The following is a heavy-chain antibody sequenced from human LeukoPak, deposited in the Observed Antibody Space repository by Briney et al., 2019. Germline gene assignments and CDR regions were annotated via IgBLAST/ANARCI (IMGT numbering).Heavy chain of an antibody. J-gene: IGHJ4*02. CDR1: GGSISSSSYY. D-gene: IGHD6-13*01. CDR3: ARPRIAETGAFDY. CDR2: IYYSGST. Sequence: SETLSLTCAVSGGSISSSSYYWGWIRQPPGKGLEWIGCIYYSGSTYYNPSLKSRVTISVDTSKNQFSLKLSTVTAADTAVYYCARPRIAETGAFDYWGQGTLVTVSS. V-gene: IGHV4-39*01.